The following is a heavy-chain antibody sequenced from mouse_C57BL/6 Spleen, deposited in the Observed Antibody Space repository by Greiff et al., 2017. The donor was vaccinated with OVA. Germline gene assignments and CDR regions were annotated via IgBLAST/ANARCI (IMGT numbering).Heavy chain of an antibody. Sequence: QVQLKESGPGLVAPSQSLSITCTVSGFSLTSYGVHWVRQPPGKGLEWLVVIWSDGSTTYNSALKSRLSISKDNSKSQVFLKMNSLQTDDTAMYYCARSYYSNRDYAMDYWGQGTSVTVSS. CDR1: GFSLTSYG. CDR2: IWSDGST. J-gene: IGHJ4*01. V-gene: IGHV2-6*03. CDR3: ARSYYSNRDYAMDY. D-gene: IGHD2-5*01.